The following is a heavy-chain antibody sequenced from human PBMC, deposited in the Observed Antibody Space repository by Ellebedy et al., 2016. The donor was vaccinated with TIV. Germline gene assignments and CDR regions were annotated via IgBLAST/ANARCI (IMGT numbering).Heavy chain of an antibody. J-gene: IGHJ5*01. CDR2: VAHNGHT. CDR3: AKIQKAWFES. V-gene: IGHV4-39*01. Sequence: SETLSLTXSVSGGSISTSGSHGAWIRQSPGKAPEWTGCVAHNGHTDYNPSLKTRVIISVDMSKNQFSLNLTSVTAADTAFYYCAKIQKAWFESWGQGTLVTVSS. CDR1: GGSISTSGSH.